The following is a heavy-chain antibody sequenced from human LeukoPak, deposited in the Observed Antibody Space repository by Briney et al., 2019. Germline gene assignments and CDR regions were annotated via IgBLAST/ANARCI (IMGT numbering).Heavy chain of an antibody. Sequence: GASVKVSCKASGGTFCSYGISWVRQAPGQGLEWVGGIIPIFGTAKYAQKFQGRVTITTDESTSTAYMELSSLRYEYTAVYYCARGVDTAMITSLVYWGQGTLVTVSS. J-gene: IGHJ4*02. D-gene: IGHD5-18*01. V-gene: IGHV1-69*05. CDR2: IIPIFGTA. CDR3: ARGVDTAMITSLVY. CDR1: GGTFCSYG.